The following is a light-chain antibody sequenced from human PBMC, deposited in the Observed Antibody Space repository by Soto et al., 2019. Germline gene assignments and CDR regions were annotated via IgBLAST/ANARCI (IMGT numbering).Light chain of an antibody. Sequence: DIVLTQSPATLSLSPGERATLSCRASQSISSYLAWYQQSPGQAPRLLIYDASNRATGIPARFSGSGSGTDFTLTIRSLEPEDFAVYYCKQRSNWPLTFGGGTKVDIK. CDR3: KQRSNWPLT. CDR2: DAS. V-gene: IGKV3-11*01. J-gene: IGKJ4*01. CDR1: QSISSY.